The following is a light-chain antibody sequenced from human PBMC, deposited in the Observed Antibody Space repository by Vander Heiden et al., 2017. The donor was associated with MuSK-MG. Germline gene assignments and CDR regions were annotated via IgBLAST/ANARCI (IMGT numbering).Light chain of an antibody. CDR2: LGS. V-gene: IGKV2-28*01. J-gene: IGKJ2*01. CDR1: QSLMRSNGYNY. CDR3: MQAVQDPPT. Sequence: DFVMTQSPLSLPVTPGEPASISCTSSQSLMRSNGYNYLDWYLQKPGQSPQLLIFLGSNRASGVPDRFSGSGSGTDFTLKISRVEAEDVGVYYCMQAVQDPPTFGQGTKLXIK.